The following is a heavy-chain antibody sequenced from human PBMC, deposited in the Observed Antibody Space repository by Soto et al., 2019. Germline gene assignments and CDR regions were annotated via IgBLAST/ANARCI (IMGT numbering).Heavy chain of an antibody. J-gene: IGHJ4*02. Sequence: QVQLVQSGAEVKKPGASVKVSCKASGYTFTSYYMHWVRQAPGQGLEWMGIINTSGGSTSYAQKFQGRVTMTRDTSTSTVYMELSSLGSEDTAVYYCARVGGCSSTSCYYGFLYYFDYWGQGTLVTVSS. CDR3: ARVGGCSSTSCYYGFLYYFDY. D-gene: IGHD2-2*01. CDR2: INTSGGST. V-gene: IGHV1-46*03. CDR1: GYTFTSYY.